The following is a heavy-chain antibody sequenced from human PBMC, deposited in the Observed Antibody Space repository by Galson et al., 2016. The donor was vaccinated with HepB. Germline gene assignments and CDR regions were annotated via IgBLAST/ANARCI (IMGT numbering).Heavy chain of an antibody. J-gene: IGHJ2*01. D-gene: IGHD4/OR15-4a*01. CDR2: INPRGGDT. CDR1: EYTFTSYQ. CDR3: ARKGLSGGDWFFDI. Sequence: SVKVSCKAFEYTFTSYQLHWVRQAPGQGLEWMGVINPRGGDTNYVQKFRGRVTVTSDTSTNTVYLEMSSLSSEDTAVYYCARKGLSGGDWFFDIWGRGTLVNVFS. V-gene: IGHV1-46*01.